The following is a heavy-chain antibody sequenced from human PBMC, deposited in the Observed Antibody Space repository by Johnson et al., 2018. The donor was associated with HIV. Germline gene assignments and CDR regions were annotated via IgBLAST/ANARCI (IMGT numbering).Heavy chain of an antibody. CDR2: IYSGGST. V-gene: IGHV3-66*01. J-gene: IGHJ3*02. D-gene: IGHD1-26*01. CDR1: GFTVSSNY. Sequence: VQLVESGGGVVRPGGSLRLSCAASGFTVSSNYMSWVRQAPGKGLEWVSVIYSGGSTYYADSVKGRFTISRDNSNNTLYLQINSLRAEDTAVYYCARDLVVGATPDHDAFDIWGQGTMVTVSS. CDR3: ARDLVVGATPDHDAFDI.